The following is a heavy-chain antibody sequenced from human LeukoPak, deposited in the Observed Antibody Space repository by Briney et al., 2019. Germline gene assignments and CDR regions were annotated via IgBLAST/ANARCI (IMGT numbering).Heavy chain of an antibody. CDR3: AKDTAQGYTYGTIEQDY. D-gene: IGHD5-18*01. Sequence: GGSLRLSCAASGITFSSYAMSWVRQAPGKGLEWVSVVSESGGSTHYADSVKGRFTISRDNSKNTLYLEMNRLRAEYTAVYYCAKDTAQGYTYGTIEQDYWGQGTLVTVSS. CDR2: VSESGGST. J-gene: IGHJ4*02. V-gene: IGHV3-23*01. CDR1: GITFSSYA.